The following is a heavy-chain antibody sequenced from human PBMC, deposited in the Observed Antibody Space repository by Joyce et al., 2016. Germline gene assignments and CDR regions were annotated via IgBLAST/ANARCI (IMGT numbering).Heavy chain of an antibody. CDR1: GFTFSSCG. Sequence: QVQLVESGGGVVQPGRSLRLSCAASGFTFSSCGMHWVRQAPGKGREWVAVISYDGSNKYYADSVKGRFTISRDNSKNTLYLQMNSLRAEDTAVFHCAKDRLACTGGTCQKFYFYYGMDVWGQGTTVTVSS. J-gene: IGHJ6*02. V-gene: IGHV3-30*18. CDR2: ISYDGSNK. CDR3: AKDRLACTGGTCQKFYFYYGMDV. D-gene: IGHD2-15*01.